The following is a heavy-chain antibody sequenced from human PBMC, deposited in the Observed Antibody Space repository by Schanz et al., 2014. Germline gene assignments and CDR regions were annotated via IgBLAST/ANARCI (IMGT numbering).Heavy chain of an antibody. CDR3: ARGVRIDY. D-gene: IGHD3-3*01. CDR2: IKQDGSEK. J-gene: IGHJ4*02. V-gene: IGHV3-7*01. Sequence: EVQLVESGGGLVQPGGSLRLSCAASGFIFSNSWMSWVRQAPEKGLEWVANIKQDGSEKYYVDSVKGRFTISRDNAKNSLYLQMNSLTAEDTAVYYCARGVRIDYWGQGTLVTVSS. CDR1: GFIFSNSW.